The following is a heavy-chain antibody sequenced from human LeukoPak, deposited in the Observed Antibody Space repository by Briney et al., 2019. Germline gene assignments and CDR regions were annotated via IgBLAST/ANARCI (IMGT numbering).Heavy chain of an antibody. CDR2: IKQDGSEM. Sequence: GGSLRLSCAGSGFTFRSYWMDWVRQAPGKGLEWVANIKQDGSEMYYVDSVKDRFTISRDNTKNSLFLHMSSLRAEDTAVYFCASSYFDNSLHAYDMRGQGTMVTVSS. CDR1: GFTFRSYW. J-gene: IGHJ3*02. V-gene: IGHV3-7*01. CDR3: ASSYFDNSLHAYDM. D-gene: IGHD3-22*01.